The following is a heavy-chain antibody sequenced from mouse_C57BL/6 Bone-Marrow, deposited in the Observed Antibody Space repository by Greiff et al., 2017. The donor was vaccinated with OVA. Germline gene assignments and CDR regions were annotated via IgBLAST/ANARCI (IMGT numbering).Heavy chain of an antibody. D-gene: IGHD1-1*01. J-gene: IGHJ1*03. V-gene: IGHV3-8*01. CDR2: ISYSGST. Sequence: EVKLVESGPGLAKPSQTLSLTCSVTGYSITSDYWNWLRKFPGNKLEYMGYISYSGSTYYNPSLKSRISITRDTSKNQYYLQLNSVTTEDTATYYCARRGGSSLYWYFDVWGTGTTVTVSS. CDR3: ARRGGSSLYWYFDV. CDR1: GYSITSDY.